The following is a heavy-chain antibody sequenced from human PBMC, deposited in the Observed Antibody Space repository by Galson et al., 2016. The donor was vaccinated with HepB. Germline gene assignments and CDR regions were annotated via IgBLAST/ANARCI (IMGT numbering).Heavy chain of an antibody. Sequence: ETLSLTCTVSGGSISSYSWSWIRQLPGKGLEWIGYIHYSGNTNYNPSLKSRVTISVDTSKNQLSLRVRTLTAADTAVYYCARRGSGWAFLGVDYFDLWGQGTLVTVSS. J-gene: IGHJ4*02. CDR1: GGSISSYS. CDR3: ARRGSGWAFLGVDYFDL. CDR2: IHYSGNT. V-gene: IGHV4-59*08. D-gene: IGHD6-19*01.